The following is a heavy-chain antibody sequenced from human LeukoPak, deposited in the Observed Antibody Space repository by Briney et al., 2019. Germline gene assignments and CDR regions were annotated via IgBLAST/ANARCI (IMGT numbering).Heavy chain of an antibody. V-gene: IGHV3-11*01. Sequence: GGSLRLSWAASGFTFSDHYMSWIRQAPGKGLECVSYISSGGSTTYYTDSVKGRFTISRDNGKNALYLQMNSLRAEDTAVYYCAREIAADRGFDSWGQGTLVTVSS. D-gene: IGHD6-6*01. CDR1: GFTFSDHY. J-gene: IGHJ4*02. CDR2: ISSGGSTT. CDR3: AREIAADRGFDS.